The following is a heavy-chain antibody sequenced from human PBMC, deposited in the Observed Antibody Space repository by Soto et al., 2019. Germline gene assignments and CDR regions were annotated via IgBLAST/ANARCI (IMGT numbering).Heavy chain of an antibody. D-gene: IGHD6-6*01. CDR1: GFTFSSYA. V-gene: IGHV3-23*01. CDR2: ISGSGDST. CDR3: AKDRSRVAARIQDY. Sequence: EVQLLESGGGLVQPGGSLRLSCATSGFTFSSYAMSWVRQAPGKGLEWVSTISGSGDSTRYADSVKGRFTISRDNSRNTLYLQMNSLRAEDTAVYYCAKDRSRVAARIQDYWGQGTMVTVSS. J-gene: IGHJ4*02.